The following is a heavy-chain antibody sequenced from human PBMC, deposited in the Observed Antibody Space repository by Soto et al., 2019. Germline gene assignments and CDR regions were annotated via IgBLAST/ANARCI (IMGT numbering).Heavy chain of an antibody. D-gene: IGHD6-6*01. CDR2: TYYRSKWYN. Sequence: KQSQTLSLTCAISGDSVSSNSAAWNWIRQSPSRGLEWLGRTYYRSKWYNDYAVSVKSRITINPDTSKNQFSLQLNSVTPEDTAVYYCARDGSSSMRAARPFDYWGQGTLVTVSS. V-gene: IGHV6-1*01. CDR3: ARDGSSSMRAARPFDY. CDR1: GDSVSSNSAA. J-gene: IGHJ4*02.